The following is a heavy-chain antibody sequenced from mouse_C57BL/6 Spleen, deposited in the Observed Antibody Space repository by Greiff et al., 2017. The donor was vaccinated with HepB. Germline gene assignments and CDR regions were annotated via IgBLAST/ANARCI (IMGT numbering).Heavy chain of an antibody. V-gene: IGHV1-18*01. J-gene: IGHJ3*01. Sequence: VQLQQSGPELVKPGASVKIPCKASRYTFTDYNMDWVKQSHGKSLEWIGDINPNNVGTIYNQKFKGKATLTVDKSSSTAYMELRSLTSEDTAVYYCARLGDYDVPFAYWGQGTLVTVSA. CDR3: ARLGDYDVPFAY. CDR1: RYTFTDYN. CDR2: INPNNVGT. D-gene: IGHD2-4*01.